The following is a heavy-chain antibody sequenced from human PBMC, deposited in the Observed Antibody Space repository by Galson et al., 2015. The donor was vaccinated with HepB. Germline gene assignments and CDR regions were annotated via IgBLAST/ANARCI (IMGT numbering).Heavy chain of an antibody. J-gene: IGHJ2*01. V-gene: IGHV1-24*01. Sequence: SVKVSCKVSGYTLTELSMHWVRQAPGKGLEWMGGFDPEDGETIYAQKFQGRVTMTEDTSTDTAYMELSSLRSEDTAVYHCATEGRQLVRWWYFDLWGRGTLVTVSS. D-gene: IGHD6-13*01. CDR3: ATEGRQLVRWWYFDL. CDR1: GYTLTELS. CDR2: FDPEDGET.